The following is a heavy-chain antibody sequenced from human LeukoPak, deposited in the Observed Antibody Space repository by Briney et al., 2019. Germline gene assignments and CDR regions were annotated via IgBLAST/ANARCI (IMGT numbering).Heavy chain of an antibody. Sequence: GASVKVSCKASGYTFTSYGISWVRQAPGQGLEWMGWIGAYNGNTNYAQKLQGRVTMTTDTSTSTAYMELRSLRSDDTAVYYCARDPLGYCSSTSCYGINNWFDPWGQGTLVTVSS. CDR2: IGAYNGNT. J-gene: IGHJ5*02. CDR3: ARDPLGYCSSTSCYGINNWFDP. D-gene: IGHD2-2*01. CDR1: GYTFTSYG. V-gene: IGHV1-18*01.